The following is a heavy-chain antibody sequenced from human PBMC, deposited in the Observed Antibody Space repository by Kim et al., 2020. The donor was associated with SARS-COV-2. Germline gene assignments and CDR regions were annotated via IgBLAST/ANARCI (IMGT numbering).Heavy chain of an antibody. CDR3: AKEGDGGYNWNYFGLYYSYMDV. Sequence: GGSLRLSCAASGFTFSSYAMSWVRQAPGKGLEWVSAISGSGGSTYYADSVKGRFTISRDNSKNTLYLQMNSLRAEDTAVYYCAKEGDGGYNWNYFGLYYSYMDVWGKGTTVNGPS. J-gene: IGHJ6*03. CDR1: GFTFSSYA. V-gene: IGHV3-23*01. CDR2: ISGSGGST. D-gene: IGHD1-7*01.